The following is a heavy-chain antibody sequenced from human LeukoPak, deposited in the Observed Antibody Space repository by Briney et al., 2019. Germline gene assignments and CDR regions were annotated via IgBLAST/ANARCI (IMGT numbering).Heavy chain of an antibody. CDR1: GFAFRSYS. V-gene: IGHV3-48*01. Sequence: GGSLRLSCAASGFAFRSYSMNWVRQAPGKGLEWVSYISSFSGTLYYADSVKGRFTISRDNAKNSLYLQMNSLRAEDTAVYYCAELGITMIGGVWGKGTTVTISS. CDR3: AELGITMIGGV. J-gene: IGHJ6*04. D-gene: IGHD3-10*02. CDR2: ISSFSGTL.